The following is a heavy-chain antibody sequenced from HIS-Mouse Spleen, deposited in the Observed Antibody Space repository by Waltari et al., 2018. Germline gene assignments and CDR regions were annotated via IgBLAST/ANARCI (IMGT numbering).Heavy chain of an antibody. V-gene: IGHV4-59*08. Sequence: QVQLQESGPGLVKPSETLSLTGTVSGGSISSYYWSWIRQPPGKGLEWIGYIYYSGSTNYNPSLKSRVTISVDTSKNQFSLKLSSVTAADTAVYYCARGGLLAATYYFDYWGQGTLVTVSS. CDR2: IYYSGST. CDR3: ARGGLLAATYYFDY. D-gene: IGHD2-15*01. J-gene: IGHJ4*02. CDR1: GGSISSYY.